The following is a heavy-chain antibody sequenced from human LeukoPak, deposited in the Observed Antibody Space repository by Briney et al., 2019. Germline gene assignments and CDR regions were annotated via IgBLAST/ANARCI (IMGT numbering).Heavy chain of an antibody. CDR3: ARGPGLGYDY. CDR1: GGSFSGYY. D-gene: IGHD3/OR15-3a*01. V-gene: IGHV4-34*01. CDR2: INHSGST. J-gene: IGHJ4*02. Sequence: PSETLSLTCAVYGGSFSGYYWSWIRQPPGKGLEWIGEINHSGSTNYNPSLKSRVTISVDTSKNQFSLKLSSVTAADTAVYYCARGPGLGYDYWGQGTLVTVSS.